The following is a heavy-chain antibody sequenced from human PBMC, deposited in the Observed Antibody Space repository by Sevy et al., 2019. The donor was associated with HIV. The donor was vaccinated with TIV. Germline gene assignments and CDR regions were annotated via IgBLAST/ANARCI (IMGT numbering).Heavy chain of an antibody. Sequence: GGSLRLSCAASGFTFDDYDMSWVRQAPGKGLEWVSGINWNGGSTGYADSVKGRFTISRDNAKNSLYLQMNSLRAEDTALYYCARESPLYYYFDMDVWGKGTTVTVSS. V-gene: IGHV3-20*04. CDR1: GFTFDDYD. J-gene: IGHJ6*03. CDR2: INWNGGST. CDR3: ARESPLYYYFDMDV.